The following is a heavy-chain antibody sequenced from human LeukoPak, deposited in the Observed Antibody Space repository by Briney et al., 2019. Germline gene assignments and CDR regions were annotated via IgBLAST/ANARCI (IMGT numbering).Heavy chain of an antibody. Sequence: SVKVSCKASGGTFSSYAISWVRQAPGQGLEWMGGIIPIIGTANYAQKFQGRVTITADESTSTAYMELSSLRSEDTAVYYCARDGVNNWNYDDLHGYGGQGTLVTVSS. CDR2: IIPIIGTA. V-gene: IGHV1-69*01. CDR1: GGTFSSYA. CDR3: ARDGVNNWNYDDLHGY. D-gene: IGHD1-7*01. J-gene: IGHJ4*02.